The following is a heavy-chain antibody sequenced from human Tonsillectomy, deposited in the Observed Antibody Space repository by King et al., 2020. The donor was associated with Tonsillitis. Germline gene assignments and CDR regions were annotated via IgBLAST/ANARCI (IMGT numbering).Heavy chain of an antibody. CDR1: GGSISSSSYY. V-gene: IGHV4-39*01. CDR2: FFYSGGT. D-gene: IGHD2-2*01. CDR3: AGRVYCSIGKGAFDI. Sequence: QLQESGPGLVKPSETLSLTCTVSGGSISSSSYYWGWIRQPPGKGLEWIGTFFYSGGTYYNPSLKSRVTISVDTSKNQFSLKLNSVTAADTAVYFCAGRVYCSIGKGAFDIWGQGTMVTVSS. J-gene: IGHJ3*02.